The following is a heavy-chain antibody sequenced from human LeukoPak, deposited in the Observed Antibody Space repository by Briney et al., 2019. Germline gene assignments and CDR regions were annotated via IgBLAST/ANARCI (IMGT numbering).Heavy chain of an antibody. J-gene: IGHJ6*02. Sequence: GRSLRLSCAASGFTFSSYGMHWVRQAPGKGLEWVAVISYDGSNKYYADSVKGRFTISRDNSKNTLYLQMNSLRAEDTAVYYCARDFYHDSSGLLDVWGQGTTVTVSS. CDR3: ARDFYHDSSGLLDV. CDR1: GFTFSSYG. V-gene: IGHV3-30*03. CDR2: ISYDGSNK. D-gene: IGHD3-22*01.